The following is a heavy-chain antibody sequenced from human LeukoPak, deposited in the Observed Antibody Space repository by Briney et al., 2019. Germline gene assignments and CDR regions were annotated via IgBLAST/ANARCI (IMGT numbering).Heavy chain of an antibody. CDR3: AKDIREYSSGGAFDY. V-gene: IGHV3-23*01. Sequence: GGSLRLSCAASGFTFSSFGMSWVRQAPGKGLEWVSGISASGRSTYYADSVKGRFTISRDNAKNTLYLQMNSLRAEDTAVYFCAKDIREYSSGGAFDYWGQGTLVTVSS. D-gene: IGHD6-19*01. CDR2: ISASGRST. J-gene: IGHJ4*02. CDR1: GFTFSSFG.